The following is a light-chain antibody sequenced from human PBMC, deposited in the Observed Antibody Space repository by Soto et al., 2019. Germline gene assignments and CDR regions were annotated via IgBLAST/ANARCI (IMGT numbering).Light chain of an antibody. CDR2: DAS. Sequence: DIQMAQSPSTLSASLGDTVTVTCRASQSVSGWLAWYQQKPGEAPKLLIYDASALPRGVPSRFSGSESGTESTLTISSLQPDDFATYYCQQYHTYSWTFGQGTKVDIK. V-gene: IGKV1-5*01. CDR3: QQYHTYSWT. CDR1: QSVSGW. J-gene: IGKJ1*01.